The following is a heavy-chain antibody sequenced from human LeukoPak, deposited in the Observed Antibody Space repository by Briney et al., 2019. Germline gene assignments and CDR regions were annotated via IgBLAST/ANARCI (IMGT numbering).Heavy chain of an antibody. CDR1: GGSISSYY. D-gene: IGHD5-18*01. Sequence: PSETLSLTCTVSGGSISSYYWSWIRQPPGKGLEWIGYIYYTGSTYYNPSLKSRVTISVDTSKNQFSLNLSSVTAADTAVYYCASRGYSYGLPFDYWGQGTLVTVSS. V-gene: IGHV4-59*08. CDR2: IYYTGST. J-gene: IGHJ4*02. CDR3: ASRGYSYGLPFDY.